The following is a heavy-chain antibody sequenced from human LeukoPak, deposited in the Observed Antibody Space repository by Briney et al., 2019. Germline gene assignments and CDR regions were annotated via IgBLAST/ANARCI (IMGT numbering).Heavy chain of an antibody. Sequence: RPSETLSLTCTVSGGPISSYYWSWIRQPAGKELEWIGRIYTSGSTNYNPSLKSRVTMSVDTSKNQFSLKLSSVTAADTAVYYCAREIAAAGFDAFDIWGQGTMVTVSS. V-gene: IGHV4-4*07. CDR2: IYTSGST. D-gene: IGHD6-13*01. CDR1: GGPISSYY. CDR3: AREIAAAGFDAFDI. J-gene: IGHJ3*02.